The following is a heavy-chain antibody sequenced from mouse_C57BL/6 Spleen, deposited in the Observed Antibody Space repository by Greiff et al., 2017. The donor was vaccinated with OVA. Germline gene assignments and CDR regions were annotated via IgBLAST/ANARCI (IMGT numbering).Heavy chain of an antibody. J-gene: IGHJ3*01. CDR3: TSGGLAWFAY. CDR1: GYTFTDYE. Sequence: VQLQQSGAELVRPGASVTLSCKASGYTFTDYEMHWVKQTPVHGLEWIGAIDPETGGTAYNQKFKGKAILTADKSSRTAYMELRSLTSEDSAVYYCTSGGLAWFAYWGQGTLVTVSA. V-gene: IGHV1-15*01. D-gene: IGHD2-4*01. CDR2: IDPETGGT.